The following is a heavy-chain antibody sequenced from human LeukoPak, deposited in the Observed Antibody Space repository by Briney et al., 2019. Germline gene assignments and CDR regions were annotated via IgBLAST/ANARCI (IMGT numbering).Heavy chain of an antibody. CDR3: ASYVVVTAYFDY. CDR1: GGSISSYY. D-gene: IGHD2-21*02. CDR2: IYYSGST. Sequence: SETLSLTCTVSGGSISSYYWSWIRQPPGKGLEWIGYIYYSGSTYYNPSLKSRVTISVDTSKNQFSLKLSSVTAADTAVYYCASYVVVTAYFDYWGQGTLVTVSS. J-gene: IGHJ4*02. V-gene: IGHV4-59*12.